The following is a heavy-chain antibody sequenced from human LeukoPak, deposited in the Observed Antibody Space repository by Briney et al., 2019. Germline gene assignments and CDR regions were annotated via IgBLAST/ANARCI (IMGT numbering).Heavy chain of an antibody. CDR3: AHSGSSSWWGVGISSWFDP. V-gene: IGHV2-5*01. CDR1: GGSLRTSGVA. Sequence: PTLVNPTQTLTLTCTFSGGSLRTSGVAVGWIRQPPGKALEWLALIYLNDDKRYSPSLKSRLTITKDTSKNQVVLTMTNMDPVDTATYYCAHSGSSSWWGVGISSWFDPWGQGTLVTVSS. D-gene: IGHD6-13*01. J-gene: IGHJ5*02. CDR2: IYLNDDK.